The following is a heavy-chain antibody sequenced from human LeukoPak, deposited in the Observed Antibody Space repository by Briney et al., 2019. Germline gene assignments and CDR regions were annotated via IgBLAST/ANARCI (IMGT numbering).Heavy chain of an antibody. Sequence: SQTLSLTCTVSGGSISSGDYYWSWIRQPPGKGLEWIGYIYYSGSTYYNPSLKSQVTISVDTSKNQFSLKLSSVAAADTGVYYCEREVADPGGYDYWGQGTLVTVSS. CDR1: GGSISSGDYY. CDR3: EREVADPGGYDY. V-gene: IGHV4-30-4*01. J-gene: IGHJ4*02. D-gene: IGHD2-15*01. CDR2: IYYSGST.